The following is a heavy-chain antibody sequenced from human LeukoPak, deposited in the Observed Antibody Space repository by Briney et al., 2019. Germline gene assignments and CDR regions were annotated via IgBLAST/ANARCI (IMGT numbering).Heavy chain of an antibody. CDR3: AKDRDVYSSRWNRNFAY. CDR2: IWYDGSNK. V-gene: IGHV3-33*06. CDR1: GFTFSNYG. Sequence: GGSLRLSCAASGFTFSNYGMHWVRQAPGKGLEWVAIIWYDGSNKYYADSVKGRFTISRDNSKNTLYLQMNSLRAEDTAVYYCAKDRDVYSSRWNRNFAYWGQGTLVTVSA. J-gene: IGHJ4*02. D-gene: IGHD6-13*01.